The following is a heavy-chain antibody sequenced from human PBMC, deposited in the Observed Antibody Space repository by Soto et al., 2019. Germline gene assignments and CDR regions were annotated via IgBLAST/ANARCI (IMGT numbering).Heavy chain of an antibody. J-gene: IGHJ4*02. Sequence: QVQLVESGGGVVQPGRSLRLSCAASGFTFSSYGMHWVRQAPGKGLEWVAVISYDGSNKYYADSVKGRFTISRDNSKNTLYLQMNSLRDEDTAVYYCAKEWVYDSSGWSFDYWGQGTLVTASS. CDR1: GFTFSSYG. CDR2: ISYDGSNK. D-gene: IGHD3-22*01. V-gene: IGHV3-30*18. CDR3: AKEWVYDSSGWSFDY.